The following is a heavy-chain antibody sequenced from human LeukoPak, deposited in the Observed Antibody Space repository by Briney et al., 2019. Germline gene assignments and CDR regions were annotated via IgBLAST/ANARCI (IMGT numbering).Heavy chain of an antibody. CDR1: GFPSSTYT. V-gene: IGHV3-21*04. Sequence: GGPRSLSCAASGFPSSTYTITWFGKAPGGGLKGSSPISSSSNCIYYADSVKGRFTISRDNAKNSLYLQMNSLKTEDTAVYYCARSPGSSWYYFDYWGQGTLVTVSS. D-gene: IGHD6-13*01. J-gene: IGHJ4*02. CDR2: ISSSSNCI. CDR3: ARSPGSSWYYFDY.